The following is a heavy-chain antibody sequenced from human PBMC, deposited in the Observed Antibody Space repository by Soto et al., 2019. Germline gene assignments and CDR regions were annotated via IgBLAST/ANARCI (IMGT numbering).Heavy chain of an antibody. V-gene: IGHV4-61*01. J-gene: IGHJ6*02. D-gene: IGHD5-18*01. CDR3: ARDGKVETDIGGYYYYVMDV. CDR2: IFSSGST. Sequence: SETLSLTCTVSGASVSSGIYYWTWIRQPPGKGLEWIGNIFSSGSTNYNPSLKSRVTISLGTSTDLFSLRLSSVTAADTAVYYSARDGKVETDIGGYYYYVMDVWGLGTTVPVSS. CDR1: GASVSSGIYY.